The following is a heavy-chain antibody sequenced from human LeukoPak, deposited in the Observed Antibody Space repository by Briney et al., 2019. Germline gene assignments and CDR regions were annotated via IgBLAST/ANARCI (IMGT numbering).Heavy chain of an antibody. V-gene: IGHV3-15*01. D-gene: IGHD6-19*01. J-gene: IGHJ5*02. CDR2: IKGKTDGGTT. CDR3: KTDSSVNWFDP. Sequence: GGSLRLSCAASGFTFSNAWMSWVRQAPGKGLEWVGRIKGKTDGGTTDYAAPVKGRFTISRDDSKNTLYLQMNSLKTEDTAVYYCKTDSSVNWFDPWGQGTLVTVSS. CDR1: GFTFSNAW.